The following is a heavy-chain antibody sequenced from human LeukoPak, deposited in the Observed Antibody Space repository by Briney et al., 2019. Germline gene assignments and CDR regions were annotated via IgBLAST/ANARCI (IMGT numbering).Heavy chain of an antibody. CDR2: ISYDGSNK. D-gene: IGHD3-10*01. V-gene: IGHV3-30*18. Sequence: GGSLRLSCAASGFTFSSYGMHWVRQAPGKGLEWVAVISYDGSNKYYADSVKGRFTISSDNSKNTLYLQMNSLRAEDTAVYYCAKDEALWFGELINYYYYGMDVWGQGTTVTVSS. CDR3: AKDEALWFGELINYYYYGMDV. J-gene: IGHJ6*02. CDR1: GFTFSSYG.